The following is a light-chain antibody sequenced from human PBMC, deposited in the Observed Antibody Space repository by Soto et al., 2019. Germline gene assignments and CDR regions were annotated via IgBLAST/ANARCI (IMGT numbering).Light chain of an antibody. J-gene: IGKJ1*01. V-gene: IGKV1-39*01. CDR1: QSISYY. Sequence: DIQMTQSPSSLSASVGDRVTITCRASQSISYYVNWYQQRPGQAPKLLIYETSNLQSGVPSRFSGRGSRTDFTLTISSLQPEDFATYYCQQSYSIPPTFGQGTKVDIK. CDR2: ETS. CDR3: QQSYSIPPT.